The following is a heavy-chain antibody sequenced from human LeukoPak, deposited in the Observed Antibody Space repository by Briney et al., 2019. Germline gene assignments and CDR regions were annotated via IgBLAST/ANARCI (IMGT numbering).Heavy chain of an antibody. CDR1: GFTVSSNY. CDR2: IYSGDST. J-gene: IGHJ4*02. V-gene: IGHV3-53*01. Sequence: GGSLRLSCATSGFTVSSNYMSWVRQAPGKGLEWVSIIYSGDSTYYADSVKGRFAISRDNSKNTLYLQMNSLRAEDTAVYYCARVYNYGSYYFHYGGQGTLVTVSS. CDR3: ARVYNYGSYYFHY. D-gene: IGHD5-18*01.